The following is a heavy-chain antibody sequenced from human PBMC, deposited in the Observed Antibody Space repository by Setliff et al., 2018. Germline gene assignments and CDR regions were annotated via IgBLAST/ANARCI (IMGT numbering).Heavy chain of an antibody. CDR1: GGSFTPYY. V-gene: IGHV4-59*01. CDR2: VYYSGTA. Sequence: SDTLSLTCTVSGGSFTPYYWSWIRQPPGKGLEWIGYVYYSGTAYYNPSLKSRVTVIVDTSKNQFSLRLSSVTAADTAVYYCARGGTFRYFDYWGQGTPVTVSS. CDR3: ARGGTFRYFDY. D-gene: IGHD5-12*01. J-gene: IGHJ4*02.